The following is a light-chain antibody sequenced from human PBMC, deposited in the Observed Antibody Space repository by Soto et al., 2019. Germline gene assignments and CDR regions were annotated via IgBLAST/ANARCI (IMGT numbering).Light chain of an antibody. Sequence: QSVLTQSPSASGTPGQGVTISCSGSRSNIGRNFAYWYQHVPGTAPRLLIQRNNERPSGVPDRFSGSKSGTSVSLAISGLRSEDEATYYCAAWDDTLDAQVFGGGTKLTVL. CDR3: AAWDDTLDAQV. J-gene: IGLJ2*01. CDR1: RSNIGRNF. CDR2: RNN. V-gene: IGLV1-47*01.